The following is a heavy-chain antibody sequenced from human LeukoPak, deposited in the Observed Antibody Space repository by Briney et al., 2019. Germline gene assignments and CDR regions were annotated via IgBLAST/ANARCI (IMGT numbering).Heavy chain of an antibody. V-gene: IGHV1-3*01. D-gene: IGHD3-3*01. J-gene: IGHJ4*02. CDR3: ARGIWSRTVSSYYFDY. CDR2: INAGNGHT. CDR1: GYTFTGYY. Sequence: GASVKVSCKASGYTFTGYYMQWVRQAPGQRLEWMGWINAGNGHTRYSQRFQGRVTITRDTSATTVYMEVTSLRSEDTAVYYCARGIWSRTVSSYYFDYWGQGTLVTVSS.